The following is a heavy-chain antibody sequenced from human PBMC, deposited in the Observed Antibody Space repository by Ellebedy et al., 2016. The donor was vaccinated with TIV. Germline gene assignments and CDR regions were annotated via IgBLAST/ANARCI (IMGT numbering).Heavy chain of an antibody. Sequence: MPSETLSLTCAVSGGSISSSNWWSWVRQPPGKGLEWIGEIYHSGSTNYNPSLKSRVVISVDTSKNYFSLRLTSVTAADTAVYYCARRASGSPESHYGIDVWGQGTTVTVSS. D-gene: IGHD3-10*01. V-gene: IGHV4-4*02. CDR2: IYHSGST. CDR1: GGSISSSNW. J-gene: IGHJ6*02. CDR3: ARRASGSPESHYGIDV.